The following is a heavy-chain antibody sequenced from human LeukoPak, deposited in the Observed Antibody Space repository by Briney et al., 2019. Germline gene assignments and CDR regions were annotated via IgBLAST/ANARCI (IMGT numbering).Heavy chain of an antibody. V-gene: IGHV3-23*01. D-gene: IGHD3-22*01. Sequence: GGSLRLSCAASGFTFSTYAMSWVRQAPGKGLECVSGISGSGGSTYYADSVKGRFTISRDNSKNTVYVQMNSLRAEDTAVYYCAKDPTTYYDTSGYGRYNWFDPWGQGTLVTVSS. CDR1: GFTFSTYA. CDR2: ISGSGGST. J-gene: IGHJ5*02. CDR3: AKDPTTYYDTSGYGRYNWFDP.